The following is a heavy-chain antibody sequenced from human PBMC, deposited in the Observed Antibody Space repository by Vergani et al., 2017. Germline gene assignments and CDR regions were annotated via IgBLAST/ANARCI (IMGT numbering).Heavy chain of an antibody. J-gene: IGHJ4*02. CDR1: GGSISSSNW. CDR2: IYHSGST. Sequence: QVQLQESGPGLVKPSGTLSLTCAVSGGSISSSNWWSWVRQPPGKGLEWIGEIYHSGSTNYNPSLKSRGTISVDKSKNQFSLKLSSVTSADTAVYYCARDGARTGSGAAAGFDYWGQGTLVTVSS. CDR3: ARDGARTGSGAAAGFDY. V-gene: IGHV4-4*02. D-gene: IGHD6-13*01.